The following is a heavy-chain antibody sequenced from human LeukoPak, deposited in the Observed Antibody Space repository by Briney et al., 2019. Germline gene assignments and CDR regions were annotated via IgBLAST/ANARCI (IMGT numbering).Heavy chain of an antibody. CDR1: GGSFSGYY. J-gene: IGHJ4*02. CDR3: ARNPDGSGSFDY. Sequence: PSETLSLTCAVYGGSFSGYYWSWIRQPPGKGLEWIGYIYYSGSIYYNPSLKSRVTMSVETSKNQLSLKLSSVTAVDTAVYYCARNPDGSGSFDYWGQGTLVTVSS. D-gene: IGHD6-19*01. CDR2: IYYSGSI. V-gene: IGHV4-34*10.